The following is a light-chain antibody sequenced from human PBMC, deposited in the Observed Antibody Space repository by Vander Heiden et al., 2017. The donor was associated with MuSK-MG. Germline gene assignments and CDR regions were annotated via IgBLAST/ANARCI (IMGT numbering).Light chain of an antibody. CDR3: LLYYGGGVV. V-gene: IGLV7-43*01. CDR2: STS. J-gene: IGLJ2*01. Sequence: QTVVTQEPSLTVSPGGTVTLTCASSTGAVTNDFYPNWFQQQPGLAPRLLIHSTSNRHAGTPARFSGSLLGGKAALTLSGVQAEDEADYYCLLYYGGGVVFGGGTKLTVL. CDR1: TGAVTNDFY.